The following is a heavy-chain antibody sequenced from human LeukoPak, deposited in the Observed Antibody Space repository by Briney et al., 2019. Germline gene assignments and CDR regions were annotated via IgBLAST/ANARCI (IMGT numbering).Heavy chain of an antibody. V-gene: IGHV1-58*01. CDR3: AAGGYDFWSGYSDYYYMDV. Sequence: GASVKVSCKASGFTFTSSAVQWVRQARGQRLEWIGWIVVGSGNTNYAQKFQERVTITRDMSTSTAYMELSSLRSEDTAVYYCAAGGYDFWSGYSDYYYMDVWGKGTTVTVSS. D-gene: IGHD3-3*01. CDR2: IVVGSGNT. CDR1: GFTFTSSA. J-gene: IGHJ6*03.